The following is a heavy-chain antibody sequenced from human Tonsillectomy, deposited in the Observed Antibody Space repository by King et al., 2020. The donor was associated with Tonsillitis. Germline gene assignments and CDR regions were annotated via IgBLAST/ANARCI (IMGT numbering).Heavy chain of an antibody. Sequence: QLVQSGAEVKKPGESLRISCEGSGFSFTSYWISWVRQMPGKGLEWMGTIDPSDSYTNYSPSFQGHVTISADKSISTAYLQWRGLRASDTAMYYCAKHLNPQIVPSPLAYWYFDLWGRGTLVTVSS. V-gene: IGHV5-10-1*01. CDR1: GFSFTSYW. CDR2: IDPSDSYT. CDR3: AKHLNPQIVPSPLAYWYFDL. D-gene: IGHD3-22*01. J-gene: IGHJ2*01.